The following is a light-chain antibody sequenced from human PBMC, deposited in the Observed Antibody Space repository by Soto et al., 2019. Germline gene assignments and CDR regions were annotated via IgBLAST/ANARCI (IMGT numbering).Light chain of an antibody. CDR2: GAS. V-gene: IGKV3-20*01. Sequence: EIVLTQSPGTLSLSPGERATLSCRASQSVSSSYFAWYQQRFGQAPRLLIYGASSRATGIPDRFSVSGSGTDFTLTISRLEPEDCAVYYCQQYGSSSWTFGQGTKVESK. J-gene: IGKJ1*01. CDR3: QQYGSSSWT. CDR1: QSVSSSY.